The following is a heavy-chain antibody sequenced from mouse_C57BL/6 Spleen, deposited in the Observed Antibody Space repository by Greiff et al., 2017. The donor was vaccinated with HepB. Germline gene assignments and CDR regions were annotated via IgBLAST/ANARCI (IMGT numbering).Heavy chain of an antibody. V-gene: IGHV1-80*01. CDR1: GYAFSSYW. Sequence: VQLQQSGAELVKPGASVKISCKASGYAFSSYWMNWVKQRPGKGLEWIGQIYPGDGDTNYNGKFKGKATLTADKSSSTAYMQLRSLTSEDSAVYFCARGGGNYYGSSYGGGFAYWGQGTLVTVSA. CDR2: IYPGDGDT. D-gene: IGHD1-1*01. J-gene: IGHJ3*01. CDR3: ARGGGNYYGSSYGGGFAY.